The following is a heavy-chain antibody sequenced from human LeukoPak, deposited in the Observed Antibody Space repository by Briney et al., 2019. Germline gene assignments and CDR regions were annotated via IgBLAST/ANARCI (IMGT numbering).Heavy chain of an antibody. CDR3: ARAYSGSYYIDY. CDR2: IYSGGST. Sequence: PGGSLRLSCAASGFTFSSYAMHWVRQAPGKGLEWVSVIYSGGSTYYADSVKGRFTISRHNSKNTLYLQMNSLRAEDTAVYYCARAYSGSYYIDYWGQGTLVTVSS. CDR1: GFTFSSYA. V-gene: IGHV3-53*04. J-gene: IGHJ4*02. D-gene: IGHD1-26*01.